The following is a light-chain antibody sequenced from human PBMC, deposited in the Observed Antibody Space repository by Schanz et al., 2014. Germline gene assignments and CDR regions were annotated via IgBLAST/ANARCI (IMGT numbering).Light chain of an antibody. J-gene: IGKJ2*01. CDR1: QSVSSSY. Sequence: EIVMTQSPATLSVSPGERATLSCRASQSVSSSYLAWYQQKPGLAPRLLIYDASRRATGIPDRFSGSGSGTDFTLTISRLEPEDFAVYYCQHYNNWPPNTFGQGTKLEIK. CDR3: QHYNNWPPNT. CDR2: DAS. V-gene: IGKV3D-20*01.